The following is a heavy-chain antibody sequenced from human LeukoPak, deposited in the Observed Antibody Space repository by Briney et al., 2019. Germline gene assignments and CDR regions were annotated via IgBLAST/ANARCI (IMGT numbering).Heavy chain of an antibody. CDR1: GFTFSSYG. V-gene: IGHV3-33*01. CDR2: IWYDGSNK. Sequence: GRSLRLSCAASGFTFSSYGMHWVRQAPGKGLEWVAVIWYDGSNKYYADSVKGRFTISRDNSKNTLYLQMNSLRAEDTAVYYCARGGVYANNWFDPWGQGTLVTVSS. CDR3: ARGGVYANNWFDP. D-gene: IGHD2-8*01. J-gene: IGHJ5*02.